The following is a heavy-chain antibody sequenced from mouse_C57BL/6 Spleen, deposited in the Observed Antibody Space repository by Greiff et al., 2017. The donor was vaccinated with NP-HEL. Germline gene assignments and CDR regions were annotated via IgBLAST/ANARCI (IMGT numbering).Heavy chain of an antibody. J-gene: IGHJ4*01. V-gene: IGHV1-66*01. CDR2: IYPGSGNT. CDR3: ASGYDEAYYAMDY. Sequence: VMLVESGPELVKPGASVKISCKASGYSFTSYYIHWVKQRPGQGLEWIGWIYPGSGNTKYNEKFKGKATLTADTSSSTAYMQLSSLTSEDSAVYYCASGYDEAYYAMDYWGQGTSVTVSS. CDR1: GYSFTSYY. D-gene: IGHD2-14*01.